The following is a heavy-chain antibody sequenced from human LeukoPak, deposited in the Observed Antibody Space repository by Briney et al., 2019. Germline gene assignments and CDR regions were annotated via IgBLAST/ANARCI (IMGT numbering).Heavy chain of an antibody. CDR1: GGSISSGDYY. D-gene: IGHD2-2*01. V-gene: IGHV4-30-4*01. CDR3: ARGESIVVVPAARDGY. Sequence: SQTLSLTCTVSGGSISSGDYYWSWIRQPPGKGLEWIGYIYYSGSTYYNPSLKSRVTISVDTSKNQFSLKLSSVTAADTAVYYCARGESIVVVPAARDGYWGQGTLVTVSS. J-gene: IGHJ4*02. CDR2: IYYSGST.